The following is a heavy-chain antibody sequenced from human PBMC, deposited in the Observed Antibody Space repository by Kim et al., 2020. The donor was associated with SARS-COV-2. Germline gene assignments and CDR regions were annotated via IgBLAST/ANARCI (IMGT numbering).Heavy chain of an antibody. Sequence: SVKVSCKASGGTFSSYAISWVRQAPGQGLEWMGGIIPIFGTANYAQKFQGRVMITADESTSTAYMELSSLRSEDTAVYYRARPPRGYSYGFDYYGMDVWGQGTTVTVSS. CDR2: IIPIFGTA. V-gene: IGHV1-69*13. CDR1: GGTFSSYA. CDR3: ARPPRGYSYGFDYYGMDV. D-gene: IGHD5-18*01. J-gene: IGHJ6*02.